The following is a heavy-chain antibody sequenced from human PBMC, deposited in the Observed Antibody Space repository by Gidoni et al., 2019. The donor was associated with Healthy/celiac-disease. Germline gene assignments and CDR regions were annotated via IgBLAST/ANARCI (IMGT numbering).Heavy chain of an antibody. D-gene: IGHD3-10*01. J-gene: IGHJ4*02. Sequence: EVQLLESGGGLVQPGGSLRLSCAASGFPFSSYAMSWVGQAPGKGLEWVSAISGSGGSTYYADSVKGRFTISRDNSKNTLYLQMNSLRAEDTAVYYCAKLGAGRYYFDYWGQGTLVTVSS. V-gene: IGHV3-23*01. CDR1: GFPFSSYA. CDR2: ISGSGGST. CDR3: AKLGAGRYYFDY.